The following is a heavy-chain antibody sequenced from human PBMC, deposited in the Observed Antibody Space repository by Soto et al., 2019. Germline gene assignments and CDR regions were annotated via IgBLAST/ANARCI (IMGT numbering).Heavy chain of an antibody. CDR1: GGSISSGGYS. J-gene: IGHJ6*02. V-gene: IGHV4-61*08. CDR3: ARGRRKRAGYCSGGSCSPFHYYGMDV. Sequence: SETLSLTCAVSGGSISSGGYSWSWIRQPPGKGLEWIGYIYYSGSTNYNPSLKSRVTISVDTSKNQFSLKLSSVTAADTAVYYCARGRRKRAGYCSGGSCSPFHYYGMDVWGQGTTVTVSS. D-gene: IGHD2-15*01. CDR2: IYYSGST.